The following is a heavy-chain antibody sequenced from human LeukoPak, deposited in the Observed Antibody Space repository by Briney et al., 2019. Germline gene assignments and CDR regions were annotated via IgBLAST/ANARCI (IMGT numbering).Heavy chain of an antibody. V-gene: IGHV4-38-2*02. Sequence: PSETLSLTCTVSGYSISSGYYWGWIRQPPGKGLEWIGSIYHSGSTYYNPSLKSRVTMSVDTSKNQFSLQLSSVTAADTAVYYCRGVRSGELFDYWGQGTLVTVSS. CDR3: RGVRSGELFDY. J-gene: IGHJ4*02. D-gene: IGHD3-10*01. CDR2: IYHSGST. CDR1: GYSISSGYY.